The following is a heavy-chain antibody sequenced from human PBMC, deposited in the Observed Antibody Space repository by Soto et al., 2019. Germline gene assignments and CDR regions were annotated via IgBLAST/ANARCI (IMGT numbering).Heavy chain of an antibody. CDR3: ASLQHYHYDSSGYYYVFDY. Sequence: SETLSLTCTVSGGSISSGDYYWSWIRQPPGKGLEWIGYIYYSGSTYYNPSLKSRVTISVDTSKNQFSLKLSSVTAADTAVYYCASLQHYHYDSSGYYYVFDYWGQGTPVTVYS. V-gene: IGHV4-30-4*01. CDR1: GGSISSGDYY. D-gene: IGHD3-22*01. J-gene: IGHJ4*02. CDR2: IYYSGST.